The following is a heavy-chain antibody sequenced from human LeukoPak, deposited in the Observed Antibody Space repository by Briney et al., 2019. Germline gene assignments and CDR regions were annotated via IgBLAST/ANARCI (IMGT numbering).Heavy chain of an antibody. CDR1: GYTFTSYY. J-gene: IGHJ4*02. D-gene: IGHD5-12*01. Sequence: ASVKVSCKASGYTFTSYYMHWVRQAPGQGLEWMGIINPSDGSTSYAQKFQGRVTMTTDTSTSTAYMELRSLRSDDTAVYYCARGSVDIVATPILYWGQGTLVTVSS. CDR2: INPSDGST. V-gene: IGHV1-46*01. CDR3: ARGSVDIVATPILY.